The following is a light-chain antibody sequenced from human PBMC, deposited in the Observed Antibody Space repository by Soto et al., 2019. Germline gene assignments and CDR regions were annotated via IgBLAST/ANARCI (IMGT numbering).Light chain of an antibody. CDR1: SSDVGGYNF. V-gene: IGLV2-14*01. J-gene: IGLJ1*01. Sequence: QSALTQPASGSGSPGQSITISCTGTSSDVGGYNFVSWYQQHPGKAPKLMIYEVSNRPSGVSNRFSGSKSGNTASLTISGLQAEDEADYYCSSYTSSSTLVVGTGTKLTVL. CDR2: EVS. CDR3: SSYTSSSTLV.